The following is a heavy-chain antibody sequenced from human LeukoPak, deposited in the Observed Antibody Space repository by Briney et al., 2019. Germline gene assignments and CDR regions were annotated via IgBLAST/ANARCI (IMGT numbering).Heavy chain of an antibody. J-gene: IGHJ4*02. CDR1: GYGFTGYF. Sequence: GASVKVSCEASGYGFTGYFMHWVRQAPGQGLEWMGWINPDSGGTNYAQKFRGRVTLTRDTSIYTAYMELSRLRSDDTAVYYCARDQDYPHPRFDCWGQGTLVTVSS. CDR2: INPDSGGT. D-gene: IGHD4-11*01. CDR3: ARDQDYPHPRFDC. V-gene: IGHV1-2*02.